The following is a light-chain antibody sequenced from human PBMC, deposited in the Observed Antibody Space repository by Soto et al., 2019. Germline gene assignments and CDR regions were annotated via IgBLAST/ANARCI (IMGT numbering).Light chain of an antibody. J-gene: IGKJ3*01. CDR2: LGS. CDR3: MQALQTPAT. Sequence: DIVMTQSPLSLPVTPGEPASISCRSSQSLLHSNGYNSLDWYLQKPGQSPQLLIYLGSNRASGVPDRFSGSGSGTDFTLKISRVEAEDVGVYYCMQALQTPATFGPGTKVDI. CDR1: QSLLHSNGYNS. V-gene: IGKV2-28*01.